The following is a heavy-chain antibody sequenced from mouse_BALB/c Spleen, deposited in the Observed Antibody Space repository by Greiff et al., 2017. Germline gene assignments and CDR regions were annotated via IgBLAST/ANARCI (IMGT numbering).Heavy chain of an antibody. CDR1: GFNIKDTY. CDR2: IDPANGNT. J-gene: IGHJ3*01. V-gene: IGHV14-3*02. D-gene: IGHD2-3*01. Sequence: VHVKQSGAELVKPGASVKLSCTASGFNIKDTYMHWVKQRPEQGLEWIGRIDPANGNTKYDPKFQGKATITADTSSNTAYLQLSSLTSEDTAVYYCARADGGPAWFAYWGQGTLVTVSA. CDR3: ARADGGPAWFAY.